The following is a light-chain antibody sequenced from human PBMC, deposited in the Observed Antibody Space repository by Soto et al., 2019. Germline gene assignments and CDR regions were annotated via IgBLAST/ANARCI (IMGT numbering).Light chain of an antibody. V-gene: IGKV1-39*01. J-gene: IGKJ5*01. CDR2: AAS. CDR3: QQSYSPPP. Sequence: DIQMTQSPSSLSASVGDRVTITCRASQIIRTFLTWYQQKPGKAPKLLIYAASSLQSVVPSRFSGSVSGTDFTHTISSQQPVDFATYYCQQSYSPPPFGQGTRLQIK. CDR1: QIIRTF.